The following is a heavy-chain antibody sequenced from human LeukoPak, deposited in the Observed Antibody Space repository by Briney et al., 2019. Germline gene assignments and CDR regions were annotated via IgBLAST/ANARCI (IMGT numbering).Heavy chain of an antibody. CDR1: GYSFTNYW. V-gene: IGHV5-51*01. J-gene: IGHJ4*02. CDR3: ARRGIGATTPIDY. D-gene: IGHD1-14*01. Sequence: GESLKISCKGSGYSFTNYWIGWVRQMPGKGLEWMGIIYPGDSDTRYSPSFQGQVTISADKSINTAYLQWSSLKASDTAMFYCARRGIGATTPIDYWGQGTLDTVSS. CDR2: IYPGDSDT.